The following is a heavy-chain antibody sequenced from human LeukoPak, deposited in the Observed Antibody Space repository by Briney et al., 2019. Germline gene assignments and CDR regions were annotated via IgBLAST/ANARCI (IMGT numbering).Heavy chain of an antibody. V-gene: IGHV3-74*01. D-gene: IGHD1-26*01. CDR2: INSGGSST. CDR3: ARSFGGTYYFDY. J-gene: IGHJ4*02. Sequence: GGSLRLSCAASGFTFSPYWMHWVRQAPGKGLVWVSHINSGGSSTSYADSVKGRFTISRDNAKNTLFLQMHSLRADGTAVYYCARSFGGTYYFDYWGQGTLVTVSS. CDR1: GFTFSPYW.